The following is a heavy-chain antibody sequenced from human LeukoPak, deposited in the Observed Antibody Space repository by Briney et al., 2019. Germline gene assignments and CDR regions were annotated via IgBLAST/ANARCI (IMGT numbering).Heavy chain of an antibody. CDR1: GFTFSSYA. CDR2: ISGSGGST. CDR3: AKGSYSGSYYVDLVDFDY. D-gene: IGHD1-26*01. V-gene: IGHV3-23*01. Sequence: PGGSLRLSCAASGFTFSSYAMSWVRQAPGKGLEWVSAISGSGGSTYYADSVKGRFTISRDNSKNTLYLQMNSLRAEDTAVYYCAKGSYSGSYYVDLVDFDYWGQGTLVTVSS. J-gene: IGHJ4*02.